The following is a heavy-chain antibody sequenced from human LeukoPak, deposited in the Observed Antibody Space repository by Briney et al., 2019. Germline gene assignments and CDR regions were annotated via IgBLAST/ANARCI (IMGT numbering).Heavy chain of an antibody. CDR2: IYYSGNA. CDR1: GGSIRSSGYY. J-gene: IGHJ4*02. D-gene: IGHD3-22*01. Sequence: SETLSLTCIVSGGSIRSSGYYWSWIRQHPGKGLEWIGYIYYSGNAYYNPSLTSRVTISVDTSKNQFSLKLSSVTAADTAVYYCARAGYDSSGYSTYYFDYWGQGTLVTVSS. V-gene: IGHV4-31*03. CDR3: ARAGYDSSGYSTYYFDY.